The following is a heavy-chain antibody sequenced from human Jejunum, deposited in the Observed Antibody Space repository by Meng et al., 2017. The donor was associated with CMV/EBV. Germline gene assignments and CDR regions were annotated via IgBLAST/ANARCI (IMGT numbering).Heavy chain of an antibody. D-gene: IGHD2-2*01. Sequence: SSGSISGSTWWSWVRQPPGKGLEWIGETYHSGNTNYNPSLKSRVTISIDKSKNQFSLKLSSVTAADTAVYYCASCTIYYYFGMDVWGQGTTVTVSS. CDR1: SGSISGSTW. J-gene: IGHJ6*02. V-gene: IGHV4-4*02. CDR2: TYHSGNT. CDR3: ASCTIYYYFGMDV.